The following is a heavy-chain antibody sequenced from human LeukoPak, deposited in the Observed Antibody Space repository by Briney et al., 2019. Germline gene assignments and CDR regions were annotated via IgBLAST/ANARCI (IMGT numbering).Heavy chain of an antibody. Sequence: SETLSLTCTVSGGSISSYYWSWIRQPPGKGLEWIGYIYYSGSTTYNPSLKSRVTILVDTSKNQFSLKLSSVTAADTAVYYCARRAPYSYEWSTLDYWGQGTLVTVSS. V-gene: IGHV4-59*08. CDR1: GGSISSYY. CDR2: IYYSGST. D-gene: IGHD5-18*01. J-gene: IGHJ4*02. CDR3: ARRAPYSYEWSTLDY.